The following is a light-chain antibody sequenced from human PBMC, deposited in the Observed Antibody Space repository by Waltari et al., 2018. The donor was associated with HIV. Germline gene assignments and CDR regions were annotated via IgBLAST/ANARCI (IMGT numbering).Light chain of an antibody. CDR2: RNN. V-gene: IGLV1-47*01. Sequence: QSVLTQPPSASGTPGQRVTIRCSGSSFNIGSNFVYWYQQLPGAAPKLLLYRNNQRPSGVPDRFSGSKSGTSASLAISGLRSEDGADYYCAAWDDSLSGFYVVGTGTKVTVL. J-gene: IGLJ1*01. CDR1: SFNIGSNF. CDR3: AAWDDSLSGFYV.